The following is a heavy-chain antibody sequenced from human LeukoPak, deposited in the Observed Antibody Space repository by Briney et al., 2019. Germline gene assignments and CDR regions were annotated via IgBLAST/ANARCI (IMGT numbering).Heavy chain of an antibody. CDR3: ARLLRVVIAIGGLRDY. J-gene: IGHJ4*02. CDR2: INPNSGGT. Sequence: ASVKVSCKASGYTFTGYYMHWVRQAPGQGLEWMGWINPNSGGTNYAQKFQGRVTMTRDTSISTAYMELSRLRSDDTAVYYCARLLRVVIAIGGLRDYWGQGTLVTVSS. CDR1: GYTFTGYY. V-gene: IGHV1-2*02. D-gene: IGHD2-21*01.